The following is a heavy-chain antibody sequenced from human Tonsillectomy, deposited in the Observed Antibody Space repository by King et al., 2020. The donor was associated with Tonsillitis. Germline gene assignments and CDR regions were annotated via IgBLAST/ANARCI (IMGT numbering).Heavy chain of an antibody. Sequence: VQLQESGPGLVKPSETLALTGNVSGYPISSDYCWGWIRQSPGRGLEWIGTISHGGSTYYKPSLRSRVAISVDTSKNYFSLRLTSVTAADTAIYYCAKAPDDSYSNTWYSWGQGTLVTVSS. CDR2: ISHGGST. CDR3: AKAPDDSYSNTWYS. D-gene: IGHD3-16*02. V-gene: IGHV4-38-2*02. CDR1: GYPISSDYC. J-gene: IGHJ4*02.